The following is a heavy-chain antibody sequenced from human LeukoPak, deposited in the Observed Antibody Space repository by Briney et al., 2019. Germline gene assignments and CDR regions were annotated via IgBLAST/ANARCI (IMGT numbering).Heavy chain of an antibody. J-gene: IGHJ2*01. V-gene: IGHV3-11*03. CDR1: GFTFSDYY. D-gene: IGHD3-3*01. Sequence: GGSLRLSCAASGFTFSDYYMYWIRQAPGKGLEWVSYISSSSGYTNYADFVKGRFTISRDNAKISLNLQMNSLRAEDTAIYYCARRYYDFLSGYYNWYFDLRGRGTLVTVSS. CDR3: ARRYYDFLSGYYNWYFDL. CDR2: ISSSSGYT.